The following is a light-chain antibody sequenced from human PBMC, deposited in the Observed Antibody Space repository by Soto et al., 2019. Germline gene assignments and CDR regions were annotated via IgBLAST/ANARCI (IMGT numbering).Light chain of an antibody. CDR2: DVN. J-gene: IGLJ1*01. V-gene: IGLV2-11*01. Sequence: QSVLTQPLSVSGSPGQSVAISCTGTSNDVGAYDYVSWYQHSPDKAPKLLIFDVNKRPSGVPDRFSGSKSGNTASLTISGLQADDEAEYFCSSFAGTYSLYIFGSGTKLTVL. CDR1: SNDVGAYDY. CDR3: SSFAGTYSLYI.